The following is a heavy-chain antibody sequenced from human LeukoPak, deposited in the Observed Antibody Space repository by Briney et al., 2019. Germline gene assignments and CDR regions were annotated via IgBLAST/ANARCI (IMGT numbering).Heavy chain of an antibody. J-gene: IGHJ4*02. D-gene: IGHD3-3*01. V-gene: IGHV4-39*07. Sequence: PSETLSLTCTVSGGSISSSLNYWGWIRQPPGKGLEWIGSIYYSGSTYYNPSLKSRVTISVDTSKNQFSLKLSSVTAADTAVYYCARCGVADLLFDYWGQGTLVTVSS. CDR1: GGSISSSLNY. CDR2: IYYSGST. CDR3: ARCGVADLLFDY.